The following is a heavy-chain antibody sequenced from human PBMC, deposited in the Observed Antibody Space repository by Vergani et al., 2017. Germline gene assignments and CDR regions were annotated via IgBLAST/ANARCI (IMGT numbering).Heavy chain of an antibody. V-gene: IGHV4-31*03. CDR3: AGDDSNDPATGANGLDWYFDL. D-gene: IGHD4-11*01. CDR1: GGSISSGGYY. Sequence: QVQLQESGPGLVKPSQTLSLTCTVSGGSISSGGYYWSWIRPHPGKGLEWIGYIYYSGSTYYNPSLKSRVTISVDTSKNQFPLKLRSVTDADTAVYYCAGDDSNDPATGANGLDWYFDLWGRGTLVTVSS. CDR2: IYYSGST. J-gene: IGHJ2*01.